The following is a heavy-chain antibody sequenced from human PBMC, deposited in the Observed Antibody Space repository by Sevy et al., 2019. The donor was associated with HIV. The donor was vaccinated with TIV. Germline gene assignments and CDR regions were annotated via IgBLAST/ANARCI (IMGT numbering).Heavy chain of an antibody. J-gene: IGHJ6*02. Sequence: GGSLRLSCAASGFTFSSYAMHWVRQAPGKGLEWVAVISYDGSNKYYADSVKGRFTISRDNSKNTLYLQMNSLRAEDTAVYYCARESVKGYCSGGSGYSEYYYYYGMDVWGQGTTVTVSS. V-gene: IGHV3-30*04. CDR2: ISYDGSNK. D-gene: IGHD2-15*01. CDR1: GFTFSSYA. CDR3: ARESVKGYCSGGSGYSEYYYYYGMDV.